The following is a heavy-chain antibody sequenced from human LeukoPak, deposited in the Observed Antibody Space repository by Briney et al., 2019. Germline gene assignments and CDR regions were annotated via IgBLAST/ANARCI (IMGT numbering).Heavy chain of an antibody. V-gene: IGHV4-4*07. Sequence: SETLSLTCTASGGFISSYYWSWIRQPAGKGLEWIGRIYTSGSTNYNPSLKSRVTMSVDTSKNQFSLKLNSVTAADTAVYYCARGIRLGYGSGRDWFDPWGQGTLVTVSS. D-gene: IGHD3-10*01. J-gene: IGHJ5*02. CDR2: IYTSGST. CDR3: ARGIRLGYGSGRDWFDP. CDR1: GGFISSYY.